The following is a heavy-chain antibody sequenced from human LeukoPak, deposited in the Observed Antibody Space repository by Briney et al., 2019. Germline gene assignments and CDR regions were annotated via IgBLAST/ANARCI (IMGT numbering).Heavy chain of an antibody. CDR2: ISTYKGDT. CDR3: ARGLGNYPEIPLDY. D-gene: IGHD3-16*02. V-gene: IGHV1-18*01. J-gene: IGHJ4*02. CDR1: GYSFTNYG. Sequence: ASVKVSCKASGYSFTNYGFSWVRQAPGQGLEWMGWISTYKGDTNYAQEFQDRVTITTDTSTSTAYMELRSLRSDDTAVYYCARGLGNYPEIPLDYWGQGTLVTVST.